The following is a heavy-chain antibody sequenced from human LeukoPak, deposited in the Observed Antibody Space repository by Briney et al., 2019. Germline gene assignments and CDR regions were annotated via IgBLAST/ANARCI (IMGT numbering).Heavy chain of an antibody. CDR2: ILYDGSNK. J-gene: IGHJ4*02. Sequence: PGGSLRLSCAASGFTFSIYGMHWVRQAPGKGLGWVAVILYDGSNKYYADSVKGRFTISRDNTKNMLFLEMNNLRAEDTAVYYCVSFYETYRGRGTLVTVSS. CDR1: GFTFSIYG. D-gene: IGHD2-2*01. CDR3: VSFYETY. V-gene: IGHV3-30*03.